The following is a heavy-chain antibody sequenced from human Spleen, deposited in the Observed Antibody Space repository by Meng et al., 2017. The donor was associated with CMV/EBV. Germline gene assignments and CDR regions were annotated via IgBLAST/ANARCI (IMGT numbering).Heavy chain of an antibody. CDR2: ISSSGDTT. Sequence: GGSLRLSCAASGLPFNTFTMSWLRQAPGKGLEWVAGISSSGDTTYYADSVQGRFIISRDNSRNTLFLQMNSLRAADSAVYYCAKGLVVVVAIFDSWGQGTLVTVSS. D-gene: IGHD2-15*01. V-gene: IGHV3-23*01. J-gene: IGHJ4*02. CDR3: AKGLVVVVAIFDS. CDR1: GLPFNTFT.